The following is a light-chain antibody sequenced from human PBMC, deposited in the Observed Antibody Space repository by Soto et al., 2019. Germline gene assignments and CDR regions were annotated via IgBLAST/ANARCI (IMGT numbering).Light chain of an antibody. Sequence: EVVLTQSPGTLSLSPGERATLSCRASQSVGSNSLAWYQQKPGQAPRLLIYGSSTRATGIPDRFSGSGSGTDFTLTVSRLEPEDFAVYYCQQYGSSPRKFGQGTK. V-gene: IGKV3-20*01. CDR2: GSS. CDR3: QQYGSSPRK. J-gene: IGKJ1*01. CDR1: QSVGSNS.